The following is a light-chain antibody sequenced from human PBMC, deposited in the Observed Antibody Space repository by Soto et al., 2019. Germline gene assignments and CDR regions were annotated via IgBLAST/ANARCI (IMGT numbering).Light chain of an antibody. J-gene: IGLJ2*01. V-gene: IGLV2-14*01. CDR1: SSDVGCYNY. Sequence: QSALTQPASVSASPGQSITLSCTGTSSDVGCYNYVSWYQQFPGKAPKLIIYDVTERPSGVSDRFSGSKSANTASLTISGLQAEDEADYYCSSYTSSSDVVFGGGTTLTVL. CDR2: DVT. CDR3: SSYTSSSDVV.